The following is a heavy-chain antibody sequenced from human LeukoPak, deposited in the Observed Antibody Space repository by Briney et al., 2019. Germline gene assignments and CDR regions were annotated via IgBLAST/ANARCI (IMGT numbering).Heavy chain of an antibody. Sequence: ASVKVSCKASGYTFTGYYMHWVRQAPGQGLEWMGRINPNSGGTNYAQKFQGRVTMTRDTSISTAYMELSRLRSDDTAVYYCARERSGIVVVTAPFDYWAREPWSPSPQ. CDR2: INPNSGGT. D-gene: IGHD2-21*02. V-gene: IGHV1-2*06. CDR1: GYTFTGYY. CDR3: ARERSGIVVVTAPFDY. J-gene: IGHJ4*02.